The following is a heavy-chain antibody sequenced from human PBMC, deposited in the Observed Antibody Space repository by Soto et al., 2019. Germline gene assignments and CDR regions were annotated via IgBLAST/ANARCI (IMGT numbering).Heavy chain of an antibody. V-gene: IGHV3-23*01. Sequence: EVQLLESGGGLVQPGGSLRLSCAASGFTFSSYAMSWVRQAPGTGMEWVSAISGSGGSTYYADSVKGRFTISRDNSKNTLYLQMNSLRAEDTAVYYCAREQWLLHTFFDYWGQGTLVTVSS. CDR3: AREQWLLHTFFDY. J-gene: IGHJ4*02. D-gene: IGHD5-12*01. CDR1: GFTFSSYA. CDR2: ISGSGGST.